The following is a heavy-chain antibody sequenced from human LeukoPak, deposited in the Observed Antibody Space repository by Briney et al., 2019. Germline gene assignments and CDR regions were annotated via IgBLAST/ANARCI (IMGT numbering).Heavy chain of an antibody. D-gene: IGHD1-1*01. CDR1: GGSISSYY. CDR2: IYYSGST. V-gene: IGHV4-59*01. Sequence: SETLSLTCTVSGGSISSYYWSWIRQPPGKGLEWIGYIYYSGSTNYNPSLKSRVTISVDTSKNQFSLKLSSVTAADTAVYYCASGVQRTGNNHWGQGTLVTVSS. CDR3: ASGVQRTGNNH. J-gene: IGHJ5*02.